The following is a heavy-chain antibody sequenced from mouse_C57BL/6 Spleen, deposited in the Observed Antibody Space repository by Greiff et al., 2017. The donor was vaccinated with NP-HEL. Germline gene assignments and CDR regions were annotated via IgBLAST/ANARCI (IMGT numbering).Heavy chain of an antibody. CDR2: IDPNSGGT. V-gene: IGHV1-72*01. Sequence: QVQLKQPGAELVKPGASVKLSCKASGYTFTSYWMHWVKQRPGRGLEWIGRIDPNSGGTKYNEKFKSKATLTVDKPSSTAYMQLSSLTSEDSAVYYCARVDYGSSLWYFDVWGTGTTVTVSS. J-gene: IGHJ1*03. CDR1: GYTFTSYW. CDR3: ARVDYGSSLWYFDV. D-gene: IGHD1-1*01.